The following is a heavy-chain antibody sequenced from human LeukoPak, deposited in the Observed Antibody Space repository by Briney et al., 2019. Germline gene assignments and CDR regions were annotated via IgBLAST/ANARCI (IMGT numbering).Heavy chain of an antibody. V-gene: IGHV3-21*01. Sequence: GGSLRLSCAASGFTFSSYSMNWVRQAPGKGLEWFSSISSSSSYIYYADSVKGRFTISRDNAKNSLYLQMNSLRAEDTAVYYCARWGYCSGGSCYLNYYYYYGMDVWGQGTTVTVSS. CDR3: ARWGYCSGGSCYLNYYYYYGMDV. D-gene: IGHD2-15*01. CDR2: ISSSSSYI. CDR1: GFTFSSYS. J-gene: IGHJ6*02.